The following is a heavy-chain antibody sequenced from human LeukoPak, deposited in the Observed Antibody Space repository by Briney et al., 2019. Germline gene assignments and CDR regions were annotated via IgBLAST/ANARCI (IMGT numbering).Heavy chain of an antibody. CDR3: ARHPSKRNMAMAAPPYYYYMDV. CDR2: IYYSGST. D-gene: IGHD5-18*01. Sequence: SETLSLTCTVSGGSISSNNYYWAWIRQPPGKGLEWIGTIYYSGSTYYNPSLQSRVTISVDTSNNQFSLKLISVTAADTAAYYCARHPSKRNMAMAAPPYYYYMDVWGKGTTVTVSS. J-gene: IGHJ6*03. CDR1: GGSISSNNYY. V-gene: IGHV4-39*01.